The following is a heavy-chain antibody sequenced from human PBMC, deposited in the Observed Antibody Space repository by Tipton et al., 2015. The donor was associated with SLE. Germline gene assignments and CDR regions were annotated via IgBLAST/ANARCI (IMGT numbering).Heavy chain of an antibody. Sequence: QSGAEVKKPGASVKLSCKASGYTFTSNFVHWVRQAPGQGLEWMGIINPSGGTTNYAPKFQGRVTLTRDTSTTTFYMELSSLRSEDTAVYYCARAPIHYTNFDYWGQGTLVTVSS. CDR2: INPSGGTT. V-gene: IGHV1-46*01. CDR1: GYTFTSNF. CDR3: ARAPIHYTNFDY. J-gene: IGHJ4*02. D-gene: IGHD4-11*01.